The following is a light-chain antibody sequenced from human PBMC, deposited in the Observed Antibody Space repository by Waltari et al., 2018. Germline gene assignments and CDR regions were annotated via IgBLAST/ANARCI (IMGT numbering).Light chain of an antibody. J-gene: IGKJ5*01. CDR2: WAS. CDR1: QSVLYNSNNKTY. V-gene: IGKV4-1*01. CDR3: QQYYSAPIT. Sequence: DIVMTQSPDSLAVSLGERATINCKSSQSVLYNSNNKTYLAWYQQKQGQPPKLLIYWASTREFGVPDRFSGSGSGTDFTLTISSLQAEDVAVYYCQQYYSAPITFGQGTRLEIK.